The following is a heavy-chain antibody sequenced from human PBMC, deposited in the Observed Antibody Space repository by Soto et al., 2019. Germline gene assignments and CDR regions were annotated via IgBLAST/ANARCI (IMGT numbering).Heavy chain of an antibody. CDR1: GGTFSSYA. CDR3: ARGGYGGNSGARRYYYYGMDV. D-gene: IGHD4-17*01. Sequence: GASVKISWKASGGTFSSYAISWVRQAPGQGLEWMGGIIPIFGTANYAQKFQGRVTITADESTSTAYMELSSLRSEDTAVYYCARGGYGGNSGARRYYYYGMDVWGQGTTVTVSS. CDR2: IIPIFGTA. V-gene: IGHV1-69*13. J-gene: IGHJ6*02.